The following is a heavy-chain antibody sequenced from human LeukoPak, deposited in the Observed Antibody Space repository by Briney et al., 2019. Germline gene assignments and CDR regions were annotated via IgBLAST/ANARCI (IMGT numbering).Heavy chain of an antibody. CDR2: ISSSSSYI. CDR1: GFTFSSYS. CDR3: ARDADYYDSSGYYFDY. Sequence: GGSLRLSCAASGFTFSSYSMNWVRQAPGKGLEWISSISSSSSYIYYADSVKGRFTISRDNAKNSLYLQMNSLRAEDTAVYYCARDADYYDSSGYYFDYWGQGTLVTVSS. V-gene: IGHV3-21*01. J-gene: IGHJ4*02. D-gene: IGHD3-22*01.